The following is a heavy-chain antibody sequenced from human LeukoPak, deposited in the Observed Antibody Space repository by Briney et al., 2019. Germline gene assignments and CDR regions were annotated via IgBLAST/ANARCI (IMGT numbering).Heavy chain of an antibody. D-gene: IGHD6-19*01. CDR2: IWYDGSNK. CDR3: AREASSGWFDAFDI. Sequence: PGGSLRLSCAASGFTFSSYGMHWVRQAPGKGLGWVAVIWYDGSNKYYADSVKGRFTISRDNSKNTLYLQMNSLRAEDTAVYYCAREASSGWFDAFDIWGQGTMVTVSS. CDR1: GFTFSSYG. J-gene: IGHJ3*02. V-gene: IGHV3-33*01.